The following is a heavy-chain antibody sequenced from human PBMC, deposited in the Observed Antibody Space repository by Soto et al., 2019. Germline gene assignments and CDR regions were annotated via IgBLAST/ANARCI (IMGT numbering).Heavy chain of an antibody. Sequence: QITLKESGPTLVKPTQTLTLTCTFSGFSLSTSGVGVGWIRQPPGKALEWLALIYWDDGKRYSPSLKSRLTITKDTSKNQEVLTMTNMDPVDTATDYCALLYGDSYGYGNCFDPWGQGTLVTVSS. D-gene: IGHD5-18*01. J-gene: IGHJ5*02. V-gene: IGHV2-5*02. CDR1: GFSLSTSGVG. CDR3: ALLYGDSYGYGNCFDP. CDR2: IYWDDGK.